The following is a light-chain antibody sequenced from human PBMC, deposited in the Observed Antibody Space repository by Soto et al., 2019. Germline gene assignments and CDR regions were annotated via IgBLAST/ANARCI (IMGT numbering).Light chain of an antibody. CDR2: QTS. J-gene: IGKJ2*01. Sequence: DIQMTQSPATLSASVGDRVTLTCRASQRISKYLAWYQQKPGKAPKLLIYQTSSLESGVPSRFSGSGSGTEFTFTISSLQPDDFATYYCQQSKTLYTFGQGTKLEIK. CDR1: QRISKY. CDR3: QQSKTLYT. V-gene: IGKV1-5*03.